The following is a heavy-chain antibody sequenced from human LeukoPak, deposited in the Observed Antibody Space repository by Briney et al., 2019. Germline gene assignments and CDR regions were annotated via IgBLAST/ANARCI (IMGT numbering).Heavy chain of an antibody. Sequence: PPETLSLTCTVSGYSISSGYYWGWIRQPPGKGLEWIGSIYHSGSTYYNPSLKSRVTISVDTSKNQFSLKLSSVTAADTAVYYCARAPVDSSGYYAFDIWGQGTMVTVSS. V-gene: IGHV4-38-2*02. CDR1: GYSISSGYY. CDR2: IYHSGST. CDR3: ARAPVDSSGYYAFDI. D-gene: IGHD3-22*01. J-gene: IGHJ3*02.